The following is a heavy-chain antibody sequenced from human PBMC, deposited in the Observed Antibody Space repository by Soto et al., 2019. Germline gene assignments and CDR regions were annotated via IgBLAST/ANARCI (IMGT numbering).Heavy chain of an antibody. J-gene: IGHJ5*02. CDR3: AREGNLGRWIQPLDP. V-gene: IGHV4-59*01. Sequence: SETLSLTCTVSGGPMISFYWSWIRQPPGKGLEWIGYIYYSGSTNYNPSLKSRVTMSVDMSKNQFSLKLSSVTAADTAVYFCAREGNLGRWIQPLDPWGQGTLVTVSS. D-gene: IGHD2-2*03. CDR1: GGPMISFY. CDR2: IYYSGST.